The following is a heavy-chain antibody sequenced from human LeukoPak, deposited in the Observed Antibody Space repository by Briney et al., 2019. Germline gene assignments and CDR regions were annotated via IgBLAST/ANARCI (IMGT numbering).Heavy chain of an antibody. J-gene: IGHJ4*02. CDR2: INPSGGST. CDR1: GYTFTGYY. Sequence: ASVKVSCKASGYTFTGYYMHWVRQAPGQGLEWMGIINPSGGSTSYAQKFQGRVTMTRDTSTSTVYMELSSLGSEDTAVYYCARDLGSSWSDYWGQGTLVTVSS. V-gene: IGHV1-46*01. D-gene: IGHD6-13*01. CDR3: ARDLGSSWSDY.